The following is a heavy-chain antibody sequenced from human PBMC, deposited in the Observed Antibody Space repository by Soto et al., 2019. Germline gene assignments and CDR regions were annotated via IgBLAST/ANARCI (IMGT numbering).Heavy chain of an antibody. CDR1: GGTFSSYT. V-gene: IGHV1-69*08. CDR3: SRDLRDIVVVPAAPFDYYYYYLDV. Sequence: QVQLVQSGAEVKKPGSSVKVSCKASGGTFSSYTISWVRQAPGQGLEWMGRIIPILGIANYAQKFQGRVTITADKSTSTAYMDLSSLRPEDTAVYYCSRDLRDIVVVPAAPFDYYYYYLDVWGKGTTVTVSS. D-gene: IGHD2-2*01. CDR2: IIPILGIA. J-gene: IGHJ6*03.